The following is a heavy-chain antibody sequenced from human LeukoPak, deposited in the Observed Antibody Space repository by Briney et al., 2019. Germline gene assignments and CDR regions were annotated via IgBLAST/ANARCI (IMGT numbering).Heavy chain of an antibody. J-gene: IGHJ4*02. CDR2: INPNSGGT. CDR1: GYTFTGYY. CDR3: AREEEWLSSHPHYFDF. Sequence: ASVKVSCKASGYTFTGYYMHWVRQAPGQGLEWMGRINPNSGGTNYAQKFQGRVTMTRDTSTSTVYLELSSLRSEDTAVYYCAREEEWLSSHPHYFDFWGQGTLVTVPS. V-gene: IGHV1-2*06. D-gene: IGHD3-3*01.